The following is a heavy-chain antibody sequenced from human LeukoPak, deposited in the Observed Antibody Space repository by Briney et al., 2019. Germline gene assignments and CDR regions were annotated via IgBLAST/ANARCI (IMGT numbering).Heavy chain of an antibody. CDR3: ARDTAVAGFVDY. CDR1: GFTFSSYA. J-gene: IGHJ4*02. D-gene: IGHD6-19*01. Sequence: GSLRLSCAASGFTFSSYAMHWVRQAPGKGLEWVAVISYDGSNKYCADSVKGRFTISRDNSKNTLYLQMNSLRAEDTAVYYCARDTAVAGFVDYWGQGTLVTVSS. V-gene: IGHV3-30-3*01. CDR2: ISYDGSNK.